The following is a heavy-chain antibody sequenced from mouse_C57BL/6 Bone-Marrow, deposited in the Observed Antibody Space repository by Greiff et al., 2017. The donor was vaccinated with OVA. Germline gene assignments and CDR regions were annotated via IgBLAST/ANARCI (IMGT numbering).Heavy chain of an antibody. CDR3: ARDQYYGSRAYFDY. D-gene: IGHD1-1*01. J-gene: IGHJ2*01. CDR2: ISDGGSYT. V-gene: IGHV5-4*01. Sequence: EVKVVESGGGLVKPGGSLKLSCAASGFTFSSYAMSWVRQTPEKRLEWVATISDGGSYTYYPDNVKGRFTISRDNAKNNLYLQMSHLKSEDTAMYYCARDQYYGSRAYFDYWGQGTTLTVSS. CDR1: GFTFSSYA.